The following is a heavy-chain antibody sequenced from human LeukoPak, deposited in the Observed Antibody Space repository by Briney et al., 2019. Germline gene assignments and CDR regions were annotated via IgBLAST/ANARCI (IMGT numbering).Heavy chain of an antibody. V-gene: IGHV1-2*02. CDR2: INPNSGVT. J-gene: IGHJ4*02. D-gene: IGHD1-26*01. CDR3: ARDRGDGSYSFGY. Sequence: ASVTVSCKASGYTFTGYYMHWVRQAPGQGLEWMGWINPNSGVTNYAQNFQGRVTMTRDTSISTAYMDLSRLRSDDTAVYYCARDRGDGSYSFGYWGQGTLVTVSS. CDR1: GYTFTGYY.